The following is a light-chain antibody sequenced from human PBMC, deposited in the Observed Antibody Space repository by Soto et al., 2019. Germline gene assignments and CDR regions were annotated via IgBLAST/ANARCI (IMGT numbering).Light chain of an antibody. J-gene: IGKJ1*01. Sequence: DIQMTQSPSTLSASVGDRVTITCRASQSISSWLAWYQQKPWKAHKLLIYQASSLESGVPSRFSGSGSGTEFTLTISSLQPDDFATYYFQQYNSYSGTFGQGTKVEIK. CDR3: QQYNSYSGT. V-gene: IGKV1-5*03. CDR1: QSISSW. CDR2: QAS.